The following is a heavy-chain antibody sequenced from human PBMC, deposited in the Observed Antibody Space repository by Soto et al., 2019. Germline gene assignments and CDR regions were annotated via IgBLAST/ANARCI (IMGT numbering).Heavy chain of an antibody. CDR1: GGSISSYY. V-gene: IGHV4-59*01. J-gene: IGHJ4*02. CDR2: IYYSGST. D-gene: IGHD4-17*01. Sequence: PSETLSLTFTVSGGSISSYYWSWIRQPPGKGLEWIGYIYYSGSTNYNPSLKSRVTISVDTSQNQFSLKLSSVTAADTAVYYCARGIDYGGTFDYWGQGTLVTVS. CDR3: ARGIDYGGTFDY.